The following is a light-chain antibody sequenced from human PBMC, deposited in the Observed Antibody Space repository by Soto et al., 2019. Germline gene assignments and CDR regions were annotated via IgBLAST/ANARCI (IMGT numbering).Light chain of an antibody. V-gene: IGKV3-20*01. CDR3: QQFSSSPFT. CDR2: GAS. J-gene: IGKJ3*01. Sequence: EIVLTQSPGTLSLSPGERATLSCRASQSVSSGYLAWYQQKPGQAPRLLIYGASSRATGIPDRFRGGGYGADFTLAISRLEPEDFAVYYCQQFSSSPFTFGHGTKVDIK. CDR1: QSVSSGY.